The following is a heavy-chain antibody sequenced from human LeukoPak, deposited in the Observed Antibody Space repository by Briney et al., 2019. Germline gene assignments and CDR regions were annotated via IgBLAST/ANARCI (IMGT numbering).Heavy chain of an antibody. J-gene: IGHJ4*02. Sequence: PGGSLRLSCAASGFTFSSYAMHWVRQAPGKGLEWVAVISYDGSNKYYADSVKGRFTISRDNSKNTLYLQMNSLRAEDTAVYYCARVYYPVGYPFDYWGQGTLVTVSS. D-gene: IGHD3-22*01. CDR1: GFTFSSYA. V-gene: IGHV3-30-3*01. CDR3: ARVYYPVGYPFDY. CDR2: ISYDGSNK.